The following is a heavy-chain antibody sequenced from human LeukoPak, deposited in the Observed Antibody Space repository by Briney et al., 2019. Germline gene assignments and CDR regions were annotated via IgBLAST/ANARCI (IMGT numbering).Heavy chain of an antibody. Sequence: SETLSLTCTVSGYSISSGYYWGWIRQPPGKGLEWIGSIYHSGSTYYNPSLKSRVTISVDTSKNQFSLKLSSVTAADTAVYYCARVGLRHDYSDYGIDYWGQGTLVTVSS. CDR2: IYHSGST. J-gene: IGHJ4*02. CDR1: GYSISSGYY. D-gene: IGHD4-11*01. V-gene: IGHV4-38-2*02. CDR3: ARVGLRHDYSDYGIDY.